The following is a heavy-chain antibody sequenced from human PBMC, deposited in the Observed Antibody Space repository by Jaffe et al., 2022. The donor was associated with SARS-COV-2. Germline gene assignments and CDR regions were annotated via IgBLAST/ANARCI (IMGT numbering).Heavy chain of an antibody. V-gene: IGHV3-48*03. CDR1: GFTFSSYE. Sequence: EVQLVESGGGLVQPGGSLRLSCAASGFTFSSYEMNWVRQAPGKGLEWVSYISSSGSTIYYADSVKGRFTISRDNAKNSLYLQMNSLRAEDTAVYYCARESWSDGLDYWGQGTLVTVSS. CDR2: ISSSGSTI. J-gene: IGHJ4*02. CDR3: ARESWSDGLDY. D-gene: IGHD3-3*01.